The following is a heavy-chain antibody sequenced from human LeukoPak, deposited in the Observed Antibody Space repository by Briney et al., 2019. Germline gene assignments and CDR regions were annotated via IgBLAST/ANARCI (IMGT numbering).Heavy chain of an antibody. CDR1: GFTFSSYG. D-gene: IGHD3-22*01. V-gene: IGHV3-48*02. J-gene: IGHJ4*02. CDR2: ITSGSGSL. CDR3: ARVRSGYYWDY. Sequence: GGSLRLSCAASGFTFSSYGMSWVRQPPEKGLEWVSYITSGSGSLCYADSVKSRFTISRDNAKNSLYLQMNSLRDEDTAVYYCARVRSGYYWDYWGQGTLVTVSS.